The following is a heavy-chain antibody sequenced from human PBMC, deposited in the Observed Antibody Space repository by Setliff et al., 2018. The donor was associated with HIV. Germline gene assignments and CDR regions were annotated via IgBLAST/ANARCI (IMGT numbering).Heavy chain of an antibody. CDR3: ARGATLLPGYSDRWEYFYMDV. CDR2: INHSGST. V-gene: IGHV4-34*01. J-gene: IGHJ6*03. D-gene: IGHD5-12*01. CDR1: GGSFSEYY. Sequence: LTCAVYGGSFSEYYWSWIRQSPGKGLEWIGEINHSGSTHYNPPLKSRATISVDTSKNQFSLRLNSVTAADTAVYYCARGATLLPGYSDRWEYFYMDVWGKGTMVTVSS.